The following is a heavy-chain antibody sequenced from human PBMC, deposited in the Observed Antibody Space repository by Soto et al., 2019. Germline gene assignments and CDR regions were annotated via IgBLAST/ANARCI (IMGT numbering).Heavy chain of an antibody. CDR1: GGAFSSYS. J-gene: IGHJ4*02. CDR3: ARAKQLVLAVDF. Sequence: QVQLVQSGAEVKKPGSSVKVSCKASGGAFSSYSISWVRQAPGQGLEWMGRISPMLGITNYAQKFQGRVTITADKSTTTAYMELSSLTSEDTAVYYCARAKQLVLAVDFWGQGTLISVSS. V-gene: IGHV1-69*02. CDR2: ISPMLGIT. D-gene: IGHD6-13*01.